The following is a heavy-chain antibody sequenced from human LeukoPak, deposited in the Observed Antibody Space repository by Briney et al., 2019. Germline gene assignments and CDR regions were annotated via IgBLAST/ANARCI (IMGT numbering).Heavy chain of an antibody. D-gene: IGHD3-10*01. Sequence: GASVKVSCKASGGTFSSYAISWVRQAPGQGLKWMGGIIPIFGTANYAQKFQGRVTITADESTSTAYMELSSLRSEDTAVYYCAREDYGSGAYYYYGMDVWGQGTTVTVSS. V-gene: IGHV1-69*13. CDR2: IIPIFGTA. CDR1: GGTFSSYA. J-gene: IGHJ6*02. CDR3: AREDYGSGAYYYYGMDV.